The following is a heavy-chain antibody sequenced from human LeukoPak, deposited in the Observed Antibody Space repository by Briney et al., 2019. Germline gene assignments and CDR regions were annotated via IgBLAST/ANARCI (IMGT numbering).Heavy chain of an antibody. J-gene: IGHJ4*02. D-gene: IGHD4-17*01. CDR2: ISSSGSTI. CDR1: GFTFSDYY. CDR3: ARGLTVRWLQNWKGYFDY. Sequence: PGGSLRLSCAASGFTFSDYYMSWIRQAPGKGLEWGSYISSSGSTIYYADSVKGRFTISRDNAKNSLYLQMNSLRAEDTAVYYCARGLTVRWLQNWKGYFDYWGQGTLVTVSS. V-gene: IGHV3-11*01.